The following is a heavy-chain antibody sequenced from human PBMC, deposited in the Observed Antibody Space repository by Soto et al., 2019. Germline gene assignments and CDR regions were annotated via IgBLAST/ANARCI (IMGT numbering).Heavy chain of an antibody. D-gene: IGHD6-19*01. CDR2: IYYGRST. V-gene: IGHV4-39*01. CDR1: GGSLSSSIYY. CDR3: ARGAGGYFDY. J-gene: IGHJ4*02. Sequence: SETLSLTCTVSGGSLSSSIYYWDWIRQPPGKGLEWIGSIYYGRSTFYNPSLKSRVTISVDTSKNQFSLELTSVTAADAAVYYCARGAGGYFDYWGQGTLVTVSS.